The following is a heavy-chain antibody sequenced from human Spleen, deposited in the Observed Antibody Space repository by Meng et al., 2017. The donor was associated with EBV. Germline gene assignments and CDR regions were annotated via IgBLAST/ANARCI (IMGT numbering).Heavy chain of an antibody. Sequence: QLQLQESGPGLVRPSGTLSLPCTVSGDSITSTHWWSWVRQSPGKGLEWIGEMYHSGVIHYNPSLKSRVSISVDKSKNQFYLKLNSVTAADTALYYCARDSGSLTKTNCFDPWGQGILVTVSS. CDR3: ARDSGSLTKTNCFDP. CDR2: MYHSGVI. V-gene: IGHV4-4*02. J-gene: IGHJ5*02. CDR1: GDSITSTHW. D-gene: IGHD1/OR15-1a*01.